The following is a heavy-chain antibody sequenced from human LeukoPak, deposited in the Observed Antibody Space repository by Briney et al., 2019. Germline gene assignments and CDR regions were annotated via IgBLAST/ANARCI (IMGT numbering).Heavy chain of an antibody. J-gene: IGHJ1*01. CDR3: ARDVGSYCSSTSCPTRDFQH. CDR2: ISAYNGNT. Sequence: VASVKVSCKASDYSFVFFGVSWVRQAPGQGLEWMGWISAYNGNTNYAQKLQGRVTMTTDTSTSTAYMELRSLRSDDTAVYYCARDVGSYCSSTSCPTRDFQHWGQGTLVTVSS. D-gene: IGHD2-2*01. CDR1: DYSFVFFG. V-gene: IGHV1-18*01.